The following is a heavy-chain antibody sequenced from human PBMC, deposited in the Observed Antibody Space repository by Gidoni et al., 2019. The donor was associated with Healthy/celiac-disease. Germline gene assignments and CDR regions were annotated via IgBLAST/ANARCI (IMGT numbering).Heavy chain of an antibody. D-gene: IGHD2-15*01. Sequence: EVQLVQSGAEVNKPGAALKISCKGSGSSFTRYWLGRVRQMPGKGLEWMGIIYPGDSDTRYSPSFQGQVTISADKSISTAYLQWSSLKASDTAMYYCARSTEPGCSGGSCYTRAEYFQHWGQGTLVTVSS. V-gene: IGHV5-51*01. CDR3: ARSTEPGCSGGSCYTRAEYFQH. CDR1: GSSFTRYW. CDR2: IYPGDSDT. J-gene: IGHJ1*01.